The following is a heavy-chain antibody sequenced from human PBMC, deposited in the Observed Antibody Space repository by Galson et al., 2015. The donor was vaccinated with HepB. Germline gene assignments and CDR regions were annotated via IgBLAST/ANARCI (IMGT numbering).Heavy chain of an antibody. J-gene: IGHJ4*02. D-gene: IGHD4-17*01. CDR2: IYSGGAT. Sequence: SLRLSCAASGFNVSGDYMSWVRQAPGKGLEWVSIIYSGGATYYADSVNGRFTISRDNSKNAVFLQMNSLRSDDTAVYYCARIPYGDYFFDFWGQGTLVAVSS. V-gene: IGHV3-66*02. CDR1: GFNVSGDY. CDR3: ARIPYGDYFFDF.